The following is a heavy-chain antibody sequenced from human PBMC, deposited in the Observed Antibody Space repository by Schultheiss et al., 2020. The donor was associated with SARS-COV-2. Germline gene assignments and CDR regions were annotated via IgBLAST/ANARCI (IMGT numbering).Heavy chain of an antibody. J-gene: IGHJ4*02. D-gene: IGHD3-16*01. CDR1: GISITGFF. Sequence: SETLSLTCSVSGISITGFFWTWIRQPPGKGLDPIGNIYFTGITKYNPSLKSRVTISIDTSKNQFSLKLGSVTAADTAVYFCARATRVESLFSVRGGSFDFWGRGALVTVSS. CDR3: ARATRVESLFSVRGGSFDF. CDR2: IYFTGIT. V-gene: IGHV4-59*01.